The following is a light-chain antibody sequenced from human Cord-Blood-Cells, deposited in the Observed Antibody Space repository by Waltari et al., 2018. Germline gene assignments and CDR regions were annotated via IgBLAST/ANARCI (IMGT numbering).Light chain of an antibody. CDR1: SSNIGSNY. CDR3: AAWDDSLSGWV. Sequence: QSVLTQPPSASGTPGQRVTISCSGSSSNIGSNYVYWYQQLPGTAPKPPIHGNSLRPSGVPDRFSGSKSGTSASLAISGLRSEDEADYYCAAWDDSLSGWVFGGGTKLTVL. CDR2: GNS. J-gene: IGLJ3*02. V-gene: IGLV1-47*01.